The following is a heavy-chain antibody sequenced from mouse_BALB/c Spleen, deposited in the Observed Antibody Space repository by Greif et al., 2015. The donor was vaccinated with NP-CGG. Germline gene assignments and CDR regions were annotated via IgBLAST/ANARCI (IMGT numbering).Heavy chain of an antibody. Sequence: VQLQQSGAELARPGASVKLSCKASGYTFTDYYINWVKQRTGQGLEWIGEIYPGSGNTYYNEKFKGKATLTADKSSSTAYMQLSSLTSEDSAVYFCARCPYDYDRVFAYWGQGTLVTVSA. CDR1: GYTFTDYY. V-gene: IGHV1-77*01. CDR2: IYPGSGNT. CDR3: ARCPYDYDRVFAY. D-gene: IGHD2-4*01. J-gene: IGHJ3*01.